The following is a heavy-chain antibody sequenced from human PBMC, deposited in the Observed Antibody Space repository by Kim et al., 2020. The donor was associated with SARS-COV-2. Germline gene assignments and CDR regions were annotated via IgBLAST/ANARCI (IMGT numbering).Heavy chain of an antibody. CDR1: GYTFTSYA. D-gene: IGHD3-10*01. CDR2: INAGNGNT. J-gene: IGHJ4*02. V-gene: IGHV1-3*01. CDR3: ARDWNEWFGVGFLDY. Sequence: ASVKVSCKASGYTFTSYAMHWVRQAPGQRLEWMGWINAGNGNTKYSQKFQGRVTITRDTSASTAYMELSSLRSEDTAVYYCARDWNEWFGVGFLDYWGQGTLVTVSS.